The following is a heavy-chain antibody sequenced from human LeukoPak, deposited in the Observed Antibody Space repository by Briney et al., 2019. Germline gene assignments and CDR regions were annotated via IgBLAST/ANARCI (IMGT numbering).Heavy chain of an antibody. Sequence: PSETLSLTCTVSGVSISTHFYYWGWIRQTPWKALEWIGNMYYRGSTYYNPSLNSRVSMSLDTSKNQFSLKLSSVTAADTAVYYCARRRFVRGPDVVNPFDYWGQGTLVTVSS. J-gene: IGHJ4*02. CDR3: ARRRFVRGPDVVNPFDY. V-gene: IGHV4-39*01. D-gene: IGHD2-8*01. CDR1: GVSISTHFYY. CDR2: MYYRGST.